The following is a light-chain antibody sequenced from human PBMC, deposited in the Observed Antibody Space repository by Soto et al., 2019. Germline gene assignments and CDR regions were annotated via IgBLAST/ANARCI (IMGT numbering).Light chain of an antibody. J-gene: IGKJ1*01. V-gene: IGKV3D-11*03. CDR3: QHYFGYLWT. Sequence: EVVLTQSPATLSLSPCQRATLPCRASQSVTIKLAWYQQKPGQAPRLLLYDASTRATGVPAMFSGSGSSTEFTLTIDSLQPADFATDYCQHYFGYLWTFGQGTKVDIK. CDR2: DAS. CDR1: QSVTIK.